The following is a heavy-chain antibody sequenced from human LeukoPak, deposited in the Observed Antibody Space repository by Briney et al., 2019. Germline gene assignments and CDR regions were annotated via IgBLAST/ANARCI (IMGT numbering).Heavy chain of an antibody. CDR2: INPNSGGT. CDR1: GYTSTGFY. J-gene: IGHJ4*02. Sequence: GASVKVSCKASGYTSTGFYIHWVRQAPGQGLQWMGWINPNSGGTNYAQEFEGRVTMTRDTSISTAYMELSGLRSDDTAIYYCATLGDISGYYLRDYWGQGTLVTVSS. D-gene: IGHD3-22*01. V-gene: IGHV1-2*02. CDR3: ATLGDISGYYLRDY.